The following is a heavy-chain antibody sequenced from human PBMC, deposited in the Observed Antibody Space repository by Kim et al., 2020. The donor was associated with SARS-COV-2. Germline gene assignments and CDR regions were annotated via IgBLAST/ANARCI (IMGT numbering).Heavy chain of an antibody. CDR1: GFTFSSYG. Sequence: GGSLRLSCAASGFTFSSYGMHWVRQAPGKGLELVAVILYDGSNKYYADSVKVRFTISRDNSKNTLYLQMNSLRAEDTAVYYCAKDLNRDTIFGVAPGFDYWGQGTLVTVSS. J-gene: IGHJ4*02. CDR2: ILYDGSNK. D-gene: IGHD3-3*01. V-gene: IGHV3-33*06. CDR3: AKDLNRDTIFGVAPGFDY.